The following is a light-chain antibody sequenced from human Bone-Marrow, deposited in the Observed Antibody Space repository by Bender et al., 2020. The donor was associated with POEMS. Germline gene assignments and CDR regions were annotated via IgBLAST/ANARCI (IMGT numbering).Light chain of an antibody. Sequence: QSALTQPPSASGAPGQSVTISCTGTSSDVGGYNYVSWYQQHPGRAPKLVVYDVTKRPSGVPDRFSGSKSGDTASLTISGLQAEDAADYYCSSYTSDNTYVFGPGTKVTVL. CDR2: DVT. CDR1: SSDVGGYNY. CDR3: SSYTSDNTYV. V-gene: IGLV2-8*01. J-gene: IGLJ1*01.